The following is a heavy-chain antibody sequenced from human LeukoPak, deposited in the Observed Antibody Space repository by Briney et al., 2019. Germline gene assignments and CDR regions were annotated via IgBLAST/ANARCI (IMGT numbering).Heavy chain of an antibody. CDR3: ARDRVEAAAGGVYYYYYGMDV. J-gene: IGHJ6*02. CDR2: ISYDGSNK. V-gene: IGHV3-30*03. D-gene: IGHD6-13*01. Sequence: PGGSLRLSCAASGFTFSSYGMHWVRQAPGKGLEWVAVISYDGSNKYYADSVKGRFTISRDNSKNTLYLQMNSLRAEDTAVYYCARDRVEAAAGGVYYYYYGMDVWGQGTTVTVSS. CDR1: GFTFSSYG.